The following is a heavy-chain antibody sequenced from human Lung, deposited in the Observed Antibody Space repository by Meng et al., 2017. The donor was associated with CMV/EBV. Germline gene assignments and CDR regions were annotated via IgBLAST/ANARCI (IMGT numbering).Heavy chain of an antibody. J-gene: IGHJ5*02. V-gene: IGHV1-46*01. CDR1: GYTFTSYY. D-gene: IGHD6-19*01. CDR3: ARGIAVAIGGVDP. Sequence: ASVKLFCKASGYTFTSYYMHWVRQAPGQGLEWMGIINPSGGSTSYAQKFQGRVTMTRDTSTSTVYMELSSLRSEDTAVYYCARGIAVAIGGVDPWGQGTLVTVSS. CDR2: INPSGGST.